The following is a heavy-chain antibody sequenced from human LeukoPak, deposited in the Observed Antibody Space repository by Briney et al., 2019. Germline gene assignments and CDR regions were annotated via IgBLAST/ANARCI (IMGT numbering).Heavy chain of an antibody. CDR2: ISRDGSNK. D-gene: IGHD1-14*01. J-gene: IGHJ4*02. CDR1: GFTFSSHA. Sequence: GKSLRLSCAASGFTFSSHAMHWVRQAPGKGLEWVAAISRDGSNKYYADSVTGRFTISRDNSKNTLYLQVNSLKTEDSAVYYCASLQPGVRIIEVFAHGGQETQVTVSS. CDR3: ASLQPGVRIIEVFAH. V-gene: IGHV3-30*04.